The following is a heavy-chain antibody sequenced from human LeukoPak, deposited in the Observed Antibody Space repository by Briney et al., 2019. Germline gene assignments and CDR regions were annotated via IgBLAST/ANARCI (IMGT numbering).Heavy chain of an antibody. V-gene: IGHV1-8*01. CDR3: AKFEDYYGSGSYYGPFDY. J-gene: IGHJ4*02. CDR2: MNPNSGNT. CDR1: GYTFTSYD. Sequence: ASVKVSCKASGYTFTSYDINWVRQATGQGLEWMGWMNPNSGNTGYAQKFRGRVTMTRNTSISTAYMELSSLRSEDTAVYYCAKFEDYYGSGSYYGPFDYWGQGTLVTVSS. D-gene: IGHD3-10*01.